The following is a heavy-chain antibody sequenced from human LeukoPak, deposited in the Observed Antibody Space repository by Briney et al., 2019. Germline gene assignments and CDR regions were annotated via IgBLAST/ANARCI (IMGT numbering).Heavy chain of an antibody. Sequence: ASVKVSCKASGYTFTTYDISWVRQAPGQGLEWMGWINPYNGNTNYAQKLQGRVTMTTDTSTSTAFMELRSLRSDDTAVYYCARELTYCSGGSCPLDPWGQGTLVTVSS. CDR1: GYTFTTYD. CDR2: INPYNGNT. J-gene: IGHJ5*02. D-gene: IGHD2-15*01. V-gene: IGHV1-18*01. CDR3: ARELTYCSGGSCPLDP.